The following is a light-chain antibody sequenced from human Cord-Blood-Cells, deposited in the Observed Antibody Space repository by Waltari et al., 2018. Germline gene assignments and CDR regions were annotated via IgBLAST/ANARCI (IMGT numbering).Light chain of an antibody. CDR3: YSTVSYV. CDR1: ALPKKD. CDR2: ADS. V-gene: IGLV3-10*01. Sequence: SYELTQPPSVSVSPGQTARITCSGHALPKKDAYWYQQKSGQAPVLAIYADSKRPSGLAERFSGSSSWTMATLTISGDQVEDEADYYCYSTVSYVFVTGTKVTVL. J-gene: IGLJ1*01.